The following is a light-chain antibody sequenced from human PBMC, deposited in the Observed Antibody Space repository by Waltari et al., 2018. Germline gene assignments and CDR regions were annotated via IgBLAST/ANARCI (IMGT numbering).Light chain of an antibody. CDR3: RSYAGSYTVGV. V-gene: IGLV2-11*01. CDR1: SSDVGSYNY. CDR2: DVT. Sequence: QSALTQPRSVSGSPGQSVTISCTGTSSDVGSYNYVSWFQQHPGKAPKLMIYDVTKRPSWVPELFSSFKSGISASLTISGLQADEEADYYCRSYAGSYTVGVFGGVTKLTVL. J-gene: IGLJ3*02.